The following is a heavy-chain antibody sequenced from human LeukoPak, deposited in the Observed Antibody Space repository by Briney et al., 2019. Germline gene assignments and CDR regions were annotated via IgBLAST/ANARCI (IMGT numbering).Heavy chain of an antibody. Sequence: GGSLRLSCAASGFTFGSYAMHWVRLSPGKGLEYVSGICSNGGTTSYADSVQGRFTISRDNSKNTLYLQMGSLRGEDLAVYYCAKVGSGWPGYYFDYWGQETLVTVSS. CDR2: ICSNGGTT. CDR3: AKVGSGWPGYYFDY. J-gene: IGHJ4*02. V-gene: IGHV3-64*02. D-gene: IGHD6-19*01. CDR1: GFTFGSYA.